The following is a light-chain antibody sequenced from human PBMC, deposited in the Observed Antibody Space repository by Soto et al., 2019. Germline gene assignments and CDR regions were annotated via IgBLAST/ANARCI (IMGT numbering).Light chain of an antibody. Sequence: EIVMTHSPATLSVSRGERATMSCRASQSVSSNLAWYQQKPGQAPRLLIYGASTSATGIPARFSGSGSGTGYTVALSSLQSKDFVVYQCRQYNNSLLYTVVQGTQLDIK. CDR3: RQYNNSLLYT. V-gene: IGKV3-15*01. J-gene: IGKJ2*01. CDR2: GAS. CDR1: QSVSSN.